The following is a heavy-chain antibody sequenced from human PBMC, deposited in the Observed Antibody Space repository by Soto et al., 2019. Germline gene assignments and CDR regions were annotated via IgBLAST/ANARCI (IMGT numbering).Heavy chain of an antibody. CDR3: THFSGYEQFEY. V-gene: IGHV2-5*01. CDR2: IYWNDDK. D-gene: IGHD5-12*01. Sequence: QITLKESGPTLVKPTQTLTLTCTFSGFSLSTSGMGVGWIRQPPGKALECLALIYWNDDKRYSPSLRNRLTITKDTSKNQVVLTMTNMDPVDTGTYYCTHFSGYEQFEYWGQGTLVTVSS. J-gene: IGHJ4*02. CDR1: GFSLSTSGMG.